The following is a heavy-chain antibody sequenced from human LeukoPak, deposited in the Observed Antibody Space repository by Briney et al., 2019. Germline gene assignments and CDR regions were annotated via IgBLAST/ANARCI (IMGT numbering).Heavy chain of an antibody. CDR2: INANSGTK. D-gene: IGHD6-19*01. Sequence: GGSLRLSCAASGFAFSVYAMSWLRQPPGKGLEWVSTINANSGTKSYAASVRGRFTISRDDARDTLYLQLNTLRADDTATYYCAKPISGGLAVTADWFHPWGQGTLVVVSS. CDR1: GFAFSVYA. J-gene: IGHJ5*01. CDR3: AKPISGGLAVTADWFHP. V-gene: IGHV3-23*01.